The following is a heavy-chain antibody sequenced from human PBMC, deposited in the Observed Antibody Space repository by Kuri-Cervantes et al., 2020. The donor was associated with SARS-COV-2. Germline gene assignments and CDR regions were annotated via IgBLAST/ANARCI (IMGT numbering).Heavy chain of an antibody. CDR2: ISYDGSNK. CDR3: AKDPRDGEIDEYFQH. J-gene: IGHJ1*01. D-gene: IGHD4-17*01. CDR1: GFTFSSYA. V-gene: IGHV3-30*04. Sequence: GESLKISCAASGFTFSSYAMHWVRQAPGKGLEWVAVISYDGSNKYYADSVKGRFTISRDNSKNTLYLQMNSLRAEDTAVYYCAKDPRDGEIDEYFQHWGQGTQVTVSS.